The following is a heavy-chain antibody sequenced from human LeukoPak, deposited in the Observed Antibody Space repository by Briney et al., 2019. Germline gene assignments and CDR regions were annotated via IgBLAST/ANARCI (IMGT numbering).Heavy chain of an antibody. D-gene: IGHD4-11*01. V-gene: IGHV3-9*01. J-gene: IGHJ4*02. CDR1: GFNFDDYA. CDR2: ISWNSGSI. CDR3: ARDKWLTTTHYFDY. Sequence: GRSLRLSCAASGFNFDDYAMHWVRQAPGKGLEWVSGISWNSGSIGYADSVKGRFTISRDTAKNSVYLQMNSLRAEDTAVYYCARDKWLTTTHYFDYWGQGTLVTVSS.